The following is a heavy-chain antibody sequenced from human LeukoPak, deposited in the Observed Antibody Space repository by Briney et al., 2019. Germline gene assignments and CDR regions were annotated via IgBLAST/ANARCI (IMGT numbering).Heavy chain of an antibody. D-gene: IGHD1-14*01. CDR1: GFTFEDYA. CDR3: VKDRRNPYRPEGPFDP. J-gene: IGHJ5*02. V-gene: IGHV3-9*01. CDR2: INWNSGSI. Sequence: PGGSLRLSCAASGFTFEDYAMHWVRQAPGKGLEWVSGINWNSGSIGYADFVKGRFTISRDNVMNSLYLQMNSLRPEDTALYYCVKDRRNPYRPEGPFDPWGQGTLVTVSS.